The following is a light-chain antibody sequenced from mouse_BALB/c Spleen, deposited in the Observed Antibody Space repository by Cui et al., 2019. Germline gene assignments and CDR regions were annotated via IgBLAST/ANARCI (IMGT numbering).Light chain of an antibody. J-gene: IGKJ2*01. Sequence: QIFLTQSPALMPASPGERVTMTCSASSRVSYMYWYKQKPRSSPKPWIYLTSNIASGVPARFSGSGSGTSYSLTISSMEAEDAATNYCQQWSSNPPTFGGGTKLEIK. CDR1: SRVSY. V-gene: IGKV4-68*01. CDR2: LTS. CDR3: QQWSSNPPT.